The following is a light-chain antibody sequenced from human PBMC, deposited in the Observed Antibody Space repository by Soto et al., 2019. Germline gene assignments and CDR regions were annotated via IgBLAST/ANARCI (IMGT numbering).Light chain of an antibody. J-gene: IGKJ2*01. CDR1: QSVSSSY. CDR2: GAS. Sequence: EIVLTQSPGTLSLSPGERATLSCRASQSVSSSYFAWYQQKPGQAPRLLIYGASSRATGIPDRFSGSGFGTEFHPTISRLELEDFSVYFWQPYCSSPYTFGQGAKREIK. V-gene: IGKV3-20*01. CDR3: QPYCSSPYT.